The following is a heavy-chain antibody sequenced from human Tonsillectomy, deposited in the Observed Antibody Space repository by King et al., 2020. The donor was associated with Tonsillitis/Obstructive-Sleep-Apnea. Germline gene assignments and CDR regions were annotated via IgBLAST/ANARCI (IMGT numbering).Heavy chain of an antibody. CDR3: AKAAGYYDFWSGYFPVYYYMDV. CDR2: IVGMGGGT. D-gene: IGHD3-3*01. V-gene: IGHV3-23*04. J-gene: IGHJ6*03. CDR1: ELTFGAIA. Sequence: VQLVESGGGLVQPGGSRRPSGPAPELTFGAIALTWVGRAPGKGRDGVSAIVGMGGGTYYADPVRGGFTISRDNSKNTRYLQMNSLRAEDTAVYYCAKAAGYYDFWSGYFPVYYYMDVWGKGTTVTVSS.